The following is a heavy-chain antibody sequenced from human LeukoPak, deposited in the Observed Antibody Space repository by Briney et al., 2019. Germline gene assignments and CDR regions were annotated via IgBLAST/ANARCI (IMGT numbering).Heavy chain of an antibody. CDR2: ISSASTI. V-gene: IGHV3-48*01. D-gene: IGHD7-27*01. CDR1: GFTFSTYS. Sequence: GGSLRLSCAASGFTFSTYSINWVRQAPGKGLEWVSYISSASTIYYADSVKGRFTISRDNAKNSLYLQMNSLRAEDTAVYYCARGKLGITPLFDYWGQGTLVIVSS. CDR3: ARGKLGITPLFDY. J-gene: IGHJ4*02.